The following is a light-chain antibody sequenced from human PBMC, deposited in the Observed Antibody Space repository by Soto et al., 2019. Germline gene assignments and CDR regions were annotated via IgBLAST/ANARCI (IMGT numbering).Light chain of an antibody. V-gene: IGKV1-39*01. CDR1: QNIRSY. Sequence: DIQMTQSPPSLSASVGDTVTITCRASQNIRSYLNWYQQRPGKAPKLLIYEASTLQSGVPSRFRGIGYGTDFTLFISGLQPEDFATYWCQQSYSTPPAFGGGTKVEI. CDR3: QQSYSTPPA. CDR2: EAS. J-gene: IGKJ4*01.